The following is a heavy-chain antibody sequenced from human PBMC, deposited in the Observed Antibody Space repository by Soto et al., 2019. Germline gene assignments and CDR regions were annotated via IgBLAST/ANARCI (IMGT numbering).Heavy chain of an antibody. CDR3: ARVSATGTRCFDP. Sequence: SETLSLTCSVSGGSINSGAYYWSWIRHYPGKGREWIGYIHYTGRTYYNPSLESRATISVDTSKKHFSLKLSSVTAADTAVYYCARVSATGTRCFDPWGQGTLVTVSS. V-gene: IGHV4-31*03. J-gene: IGHJ5*02. CDR1: GGSINSGAYY. D-gene: IGHD6-13*01. CDR2: IHYTGRT.